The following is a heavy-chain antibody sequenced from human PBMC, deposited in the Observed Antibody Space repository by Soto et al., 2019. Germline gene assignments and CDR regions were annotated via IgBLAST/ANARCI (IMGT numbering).Heavy chain of an antibody. CDR1: GFTFSSYG. Sequence: QVQLVESGGGVVQPGRSLRLSCAASGFTFSSYGMHWVRQAPGKGLEWVAVIWYDGSNKYYADSVKGLFTISRDNSKNTVYLKMNSLRAEDTAVYYCARDRSDCSSTSCYNWFDPWGQGTLVTVSS. V-gene: IGHV3-33*01. CDR3: ARDRSDCSSTSCYNWFDP. D-gene: IGHD2-2*01. CDR2: IWYDGSNK. J-gene: IGHJ5*02.